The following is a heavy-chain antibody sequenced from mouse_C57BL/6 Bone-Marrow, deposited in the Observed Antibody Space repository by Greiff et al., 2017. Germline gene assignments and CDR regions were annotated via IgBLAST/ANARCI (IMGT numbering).Heavy chain of an antibody. D-gene: IGHD2-2*01. Sequence: VQLQQPGASVKLSCKASGYTFTSYWMHWVKQRPGQGLEWIGMIHPNSGSTNYNEKFKSKATLTVDKSSSTAYMQLSSLTSEDSEVYYYAGKGYGGYIDVWGKGTTVTVSS. CDR1: GYTFTSYW. J-gene: IGHJ1*03. CDR2: IHPNSGST. CDR3: AGKGYGGYIDV. V-gene: IGHV1-64*01.